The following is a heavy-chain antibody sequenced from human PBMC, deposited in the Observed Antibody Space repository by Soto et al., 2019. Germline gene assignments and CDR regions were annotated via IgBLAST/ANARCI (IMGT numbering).Heavy chain of an antibody. CDR3: ARETTTVRGIINHFDY. CDR1: GDSVSSNNAA. D-gene: IGHD3-10*01. J-gene: IGHJ4*02. V-gene: IGHV6-1*01. CDR2: TLYRSTWYN. Sequence: SQTLSLTCDISGDSVSSNNAAWNWIRQSPSRGLEWLGRTLYRSTWYNDYAVSVRSRITLNPDTSKNQFSLQLNSVTPEDTTVYYCARETTTVRGIINHFDYWGQGTLVTVSS.